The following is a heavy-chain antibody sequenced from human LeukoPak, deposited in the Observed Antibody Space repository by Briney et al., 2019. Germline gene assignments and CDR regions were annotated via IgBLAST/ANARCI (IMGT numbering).Heavy chain of an antibody. CDR3: ARKKIAAAGKGWFDP. D-gene: IGHD6-13*01. J-gene: IGHJ5*02. CDR1: GYTFTSYD. Sequence: GASVKVSCKASGYTFTSYDINWVRQATGQGLEWMGGIIPIFGTANYAQKFQGRVTITTDESTSTAYMELSSLRSEDTAVYYCARKKIAAAGKGWFDPWGQGTLVTVSS. CDR2: IIPIFGTA. V-gene: IGHV1-69*05.